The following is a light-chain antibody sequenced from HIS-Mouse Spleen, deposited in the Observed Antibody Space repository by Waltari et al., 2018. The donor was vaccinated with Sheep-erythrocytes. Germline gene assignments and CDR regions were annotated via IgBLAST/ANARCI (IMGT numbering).Light chain of an antibody. CDR3: CSYAGSYNHV. V-gene: IGLV2-11*01. J-gene: IGLJ1*01. CDR1: SSDGGGYNN. Sequence: QSALTQPRSVSGSPGQSFTISCTGTSSDGGGYNNVSWYQQHPGKAPKLMIYDFSKRPSGVPDRFSGSKSGNTASLTISGLQAEDEADYYCCSYAGSYNHVFATGTKVTVL. CDR2: DFS.